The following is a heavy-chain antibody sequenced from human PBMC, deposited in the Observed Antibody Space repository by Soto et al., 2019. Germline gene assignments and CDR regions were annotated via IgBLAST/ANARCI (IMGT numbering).Heavy chain of an antibody. CDR1: GYTFTSHG. V-gene: IGHV1-18*01. J-gene: IGHJ3*02. Sequence: ASVKVSCKSSGYTFTSHGFAWVRQAPGQGLEWMGWISTYNGKTDYAQKFQGRVTMTADTRTSTGYMELSSLRSDDTAVYYCARLLTEGATYREDAFDIWG. CDR3: ARLLTEGATYREDAFDI. CDR2: ISTYNGKT. D-gene: IGHD1-26*01.